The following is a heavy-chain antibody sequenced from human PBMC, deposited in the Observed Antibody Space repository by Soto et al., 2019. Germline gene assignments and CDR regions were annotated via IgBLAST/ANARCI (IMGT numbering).Heavy chain of an antibody. CDR2: INGTGRST. D-gene: IGHD1-1*01. CDR1: GCTCSRVR. Sequence: GGSLRLSGAGSGCTCSRVRMHVVRRAIGKGLEWGSPINGTGRSTYYPDPVKGRFTISRDNSKNTLYLQMTSLRAEDTAVYYCAKGRKSTRYYWYYYYYGMDVWGQGPTVTVSS. J-gene: IGHJ6*02. CDR3: AKGRKSTRYYWYYYYYGMDV. V-gene: IGHV3-23*01.